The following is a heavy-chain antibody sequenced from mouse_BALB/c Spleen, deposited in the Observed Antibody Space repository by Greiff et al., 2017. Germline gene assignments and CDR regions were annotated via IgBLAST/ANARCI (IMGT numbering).Heavy chain of an antibody. J-gene: IGHJ2*01. D-gene: IGHD2-1*01. CDR3: ARDGNTYFDY. CDR2: ISSGSSTI. CDR1: GFTFSSFG. Sequence: DVMLVESGGGLVQPGGSRKLSCAASGFTFSSFGMHWVRQAPEKGLEWVAYISSGSSTIYYADTVKGRFTISRDNPKNTLFLQMTSLRSEDTAMYYCARDGNTYFDYWGQGTTLTVSS. V-gene: IGHV5-17*02.